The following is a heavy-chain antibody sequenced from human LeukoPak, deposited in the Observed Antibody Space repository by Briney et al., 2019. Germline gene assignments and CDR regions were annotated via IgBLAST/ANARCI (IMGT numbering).Heavy chain of an antibody. J-gene: IGHJ6*03. D-gene: IGHD6-13*01. V-gene: IGHV3-7*01. CDR1: GFTFSSYW. Sequence: GGSLRLSCAASGFTFSSYWMSWVRQAPGKGLEWVANIKQDGSEKYYVDSVKGRSTISRDNAKNSLYLQMNSLRAEDTAVYYCARAPYSSSRLNYYYMDVWGKGTTVTVSS. CDR2: IKQDGSEK. CDR3: ARAPYSSSRLNYYYMDV.